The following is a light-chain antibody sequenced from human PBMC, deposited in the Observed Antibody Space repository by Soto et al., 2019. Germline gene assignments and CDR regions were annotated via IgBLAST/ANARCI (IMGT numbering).Light chain of an antibody. J-gene: IGKJ4*01. V-gene: IGKV1-39*01. CDR2: TAS. Sequence: IQLTQSPSSLSSSIVDRFTITCRASQGISSYLAWYQQKPGKAPRLLIHTASSLQSGVPSRFSGSGSGTDFTLTISSLQPEDFATYYCQQSYNNPLTFGGGTKVDIK. CDR1: QGISSY. CDR3: QQSYNNPLT.